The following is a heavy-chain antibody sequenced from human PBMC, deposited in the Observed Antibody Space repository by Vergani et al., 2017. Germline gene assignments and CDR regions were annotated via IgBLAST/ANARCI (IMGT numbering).Heavy chain of an antibody. CDR1: GYTFTAYY. CDR2: ISPDGFST. V-gene: IGHV1-46*01. CDR3: ARGFAVIVATINEAFDI. Sequence: QVQLVQSGAEVGKPGASVKISCKASGYTFTAYYIHWVRQAPEQGLEWVGVISPDGFSTFYAQKFQGRVTITRNTSISTAYMELSSLRSEDTAVYYCARGFAVIVATINEAFDIWGQGTMVTVSS. J-gene: IGHJ3*02. D-gene: IGHD5-12*01.